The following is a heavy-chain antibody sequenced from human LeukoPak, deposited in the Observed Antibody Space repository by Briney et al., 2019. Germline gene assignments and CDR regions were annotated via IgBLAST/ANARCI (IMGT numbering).Heavy chain of an antibody. CDR2: IYPGDSDT. V-gene: IGHV5-51*01. CDR1: GYSFTSYW. CDR3: ARQGGLRYFDWLSGFDP. J-gene: IGHJ5*02. D-gene: IGHD3-9*01. Sequence: GESLKISCKGSGYSFTSYWIGWVRQMPGKGLEWMGIIYPGDSDTRYSPSFQGQVTISADKSIRTAYLQWSSLKASDTAMYYCARQGGLRYFDWLSGFDPWGQGTLVTISS.